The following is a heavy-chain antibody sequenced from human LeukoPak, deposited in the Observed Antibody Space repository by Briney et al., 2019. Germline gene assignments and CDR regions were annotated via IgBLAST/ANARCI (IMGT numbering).Heavy chain of an antibody. CDR2: INPNSGGT. CDR1: GGTFSSYA. Sequence: ASVTVSCKASGGTFSSYAISWVRQAPGQGLEWMGWINPNSGGTNYAQKFQGRVTMTRDTSISTAYMELSRLRSDDTAVYYCARDSPYMVRGVPNWFDPWGQGTLVTVSS. D-gene: IGHD3-10*01. CDR3: ARDSPYMVRGVPNWFDP. J-gene: IGHJ5*02. V-gene: IGHV1-2*02.